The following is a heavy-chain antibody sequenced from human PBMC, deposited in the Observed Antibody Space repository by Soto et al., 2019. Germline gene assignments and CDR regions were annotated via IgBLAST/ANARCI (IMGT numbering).Heavy chain of an antibody. J-gene: IGHJ1*01. CDR2: IYWDDDK. Sequence: QITLKESGPTLVKPTQTLTLTCTFSGFSFSTSGMGVGWIRQPPGKALEWLALIYWDDDKRYSPSLKSRLTVTKDTSRNQAVLTMTHMDPVDTVTYYCAHSPPPTATTSAEYFQHWGQGTLVTVSS. CDR3: AHSPPPTATTSAEYFQH. V-gene: IGHV2-5*02. D-gene: IGHD4-17*01. CDR1: GFSFSTSGMG.